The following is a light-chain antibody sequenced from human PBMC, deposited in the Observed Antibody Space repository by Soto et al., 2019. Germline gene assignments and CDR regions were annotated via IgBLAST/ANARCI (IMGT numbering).Light chain of an antibody. CDR1: QDISNY. CDR3: QQSDSLPIT. V-gene: IGKV1-33*01. J-gene: IGKJ5*01. Sequence: DIQMTQSPSSLSAFFGDRVTITCRPSQDISNYLNWYQQRPGKAPKLLIYDASNLERGVPSRFSGTRSGTHFTFAITSLQPEDVATYYCQQSDSLPITFGQGTRLEI. CDR2: DAS.